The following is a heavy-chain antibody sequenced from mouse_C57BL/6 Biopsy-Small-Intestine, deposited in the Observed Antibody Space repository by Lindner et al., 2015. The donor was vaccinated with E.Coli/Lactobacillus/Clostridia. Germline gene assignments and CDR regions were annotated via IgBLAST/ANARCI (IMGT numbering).Heavy chain of an antibody. J-gene: IGHJ4*01. D-gene: IGHD1-1*02. CDR3: ARPYYYDTTGYSPFDY. Sequence: SVKVSCKASGYTFISYGISWVRQAPGQGLEWMGWISAYNGNTNYAQKLQGRVTMTTDTSTSTAYMELRSLRSDDTAVYYCARPYYYDTTGYSPFDYWGQGTLVTVSS. CDR2: ISAYNGNT. V-gene: IGHV1-81*01. CDR1: GYTFISYG.